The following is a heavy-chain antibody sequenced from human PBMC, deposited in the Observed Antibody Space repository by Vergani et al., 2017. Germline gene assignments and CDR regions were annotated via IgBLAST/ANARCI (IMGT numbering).Heavy chain of an antibody. CDR1: GGSFNTYY. CDR3: ARHVGYGDSNFPGDWFDP. D-gene: IGHD4-17*01. CDR2: IYSTGST. Sequence: QVQLEESGPGLVKPSETLSLTCTVSGGSFNTYYWSWIRQSPGKGLEWIGYIYSTGSTNYNPSLKSLGTISVDTSKNQLSLKLTSVTAVDTALYYCARHVGYGDSNFPGDWFDPWGQGTLVTVSS. V-gene: IGHV4-59*08. J-gene: IGHJ5*02.